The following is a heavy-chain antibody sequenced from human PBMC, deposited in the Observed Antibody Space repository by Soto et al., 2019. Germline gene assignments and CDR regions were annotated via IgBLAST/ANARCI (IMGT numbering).Heavy chain of an antibody. V-gene: IGHV4-59*01. D-gene: IGHD6-13*01. J-gene: IGHJ5*02. CDR3: AREGSICYGAWFDP. CDR1: GGSISSYY. Sequence: NPSETLSLTCTVSGGSISSYYWSWIRQPPGKGLEWIGYIYYSGSTNYNPSLKSRVTISVDTSKNQFSLKLSSVTAADTAVYYCAREGSICYGAWFDPCGQGTLGTVPQ. CDR2: IYYSGST.